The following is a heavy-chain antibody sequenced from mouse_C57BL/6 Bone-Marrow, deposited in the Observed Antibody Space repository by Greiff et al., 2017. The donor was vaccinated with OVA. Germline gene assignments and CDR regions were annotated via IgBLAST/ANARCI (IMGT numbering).Heavy chain of an antibody. Sequence: VQLKESGGDLVKPGGSLKLSCAASGFTFSSYGMSWVRQTPDKRLEWVATISSGGSYTYYPDSVKGRFTISRDNAKNTLYLQMSSLKSEDTAMYYCARRFITTVVASFDYWGQGTTLTVSS. CDR3: ARRFITTVVASFDY. CDR1: GFTFSSYG. D-gene: IGHD1-1*01. V-gene: IGHV5-6*01. J-gene: IGHJ2*01. CDR2: ISSGGSYT.